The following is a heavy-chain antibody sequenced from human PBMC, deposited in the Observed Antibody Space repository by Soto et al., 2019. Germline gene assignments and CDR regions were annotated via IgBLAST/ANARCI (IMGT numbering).Heavy chain of an antibody. Sequence: SETLSLTCTVSGGSISSYYWSWIRQPPGKGLEWIGYIYYSGSTNYNPSLKSRVTISVDTSKNQFSLKLSSVTAADTAVYYCARVLGSSGWGINYYYSGMDVWGQGTTVTVYS. CDR3: ARVLGSSGWGINYYYSGMDV. CDR2: IYYSGST. CDR1: GGSISSYY. D-gene: IGHD6-19*01. J-gene: IGHJ6*02. V-gene: IGHV4-59*01.